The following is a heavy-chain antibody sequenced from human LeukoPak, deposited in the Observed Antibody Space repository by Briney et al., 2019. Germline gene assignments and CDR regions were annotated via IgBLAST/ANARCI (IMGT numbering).Heavy chain of an antibody. Sequence: GGSLRLSCAASGFTLGNYWMNWVRQAPGKRLECVASINPDGSEKYDVDSVKGRFTIPRDNAKNSLFLQMNGLRAEDTAVYFCARSGSYLNSRAYCDYWSQGSLVTVS. CDR3: ARSGSYLNSRAYCDY. J-gene: IGHJ4*02. D-gene: IGHD3-10*01. CDR2: INPDGSEK. V-gene: IGHV3-7*01. CDR1: GFTLGNYW.